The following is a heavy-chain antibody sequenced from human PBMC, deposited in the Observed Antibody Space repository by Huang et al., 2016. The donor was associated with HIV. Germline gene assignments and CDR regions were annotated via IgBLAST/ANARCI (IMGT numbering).Heavy chain of an antibody. CDR3: AKSPYDSSGNFHYEYFQH. Sequence: QVQLVESGGGVVQPGRSLRLSCSASGFTFSNYGIHWVRQAPGKGVEWVALISYDGSNKYYVDAVKGRFTISRDNSKNTVHLQMNSLEAEDTAVFFCAKSPYDSSGNFHYEYFQHWGQGTLVTVSS. CDR2: ISYDGSNK. CDR1: GFTFSNYG. V-gene: IGHV3-30*18. J-gene: IGHJ1*01. D-gene: IGHD3-22*01.